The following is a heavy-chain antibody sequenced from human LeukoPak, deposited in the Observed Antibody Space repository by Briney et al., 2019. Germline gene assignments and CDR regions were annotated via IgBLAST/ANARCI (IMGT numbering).Heavy chain of an antibody. CDR3: AKELRPNDY. D-gene: IGHD1-26*01. J-gene: IGHJ4*02. V-gene: IGHV3-74*01. CDR1: GFTFSSYW. Sequence: PGGSLRLSCAASGFTFSSYWMHWVRQAPGKGLVWVSRINSDGSSTSYADSVKGRFTISRDSSIDTLFLQMNSLRVEDTAVYFCAKELRPNDYWGQGTLVTVSS. CDR2: INSDGSST.